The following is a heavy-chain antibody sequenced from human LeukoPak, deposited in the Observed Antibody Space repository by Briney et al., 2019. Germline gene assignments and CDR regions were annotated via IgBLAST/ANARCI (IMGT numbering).Heavy chain of an antibody. CDR3: ARVGYDFWSGYSNWFDP. J-gene: IGHJ5*02. CDR1: GGSISSSSYY. V-gene: IGHV4-39*07. D-gene: IGHD3-3*01. CDR2: IYYSGST. Sequence: KTSETLSLTCTVSGGSISSSSYYWGWIRQPPGKGLEWIGSIYYSGSTYYNPSLKSRVTISVDTSKNQFSLKLSSMTAADTAVYYCARVGYDFWSGYSNWFDPWGQGTLVTVSS.